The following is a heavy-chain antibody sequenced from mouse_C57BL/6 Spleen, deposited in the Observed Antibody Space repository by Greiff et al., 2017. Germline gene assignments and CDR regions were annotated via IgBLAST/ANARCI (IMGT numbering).Heavy chain of an antibody. V-gene: IGHV5-17*01. D-gene: IGHD1-1*01. Sequence: EVQGVESGGGLVKPGGSLKLSCAASGFTFSDYGMHWVRQAPEKGLEWVAYISSGSSTIYYAGTVKGRFTISRDNAKNTLFLQMTSLRSEDTAMYYCARDYGSSPWFAYWGQGTLVTVSA. CDR1: GFTFSDYG. CDR2: ISSGSSTI. J-gene: IGHJ3*01. CDR3: ARDYGSSPWFAY.